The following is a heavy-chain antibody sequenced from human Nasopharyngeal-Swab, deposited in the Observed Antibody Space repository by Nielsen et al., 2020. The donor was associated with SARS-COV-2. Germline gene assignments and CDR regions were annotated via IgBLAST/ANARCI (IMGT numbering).Heavy chain of an antibody. V-gene: IGHV4-4*07. CDR3: ARESLHYYGSGSYYNVLDY. CDR1: GGSISSYY. J-gene: IGHJ4*02. D-gene: IGHD3-10*01. CDR2: IYTSGST. Sequence: SETLSLTCTVSGGSISSYYLSWIRQPAGKGLEWIGRIYTSGSTNYNPSLKSRVTMSVDTSKNQFSLKLSSVTAADTAVYYCARESLHYYGSGSYYNVLDYWGQGTLVTVSS.